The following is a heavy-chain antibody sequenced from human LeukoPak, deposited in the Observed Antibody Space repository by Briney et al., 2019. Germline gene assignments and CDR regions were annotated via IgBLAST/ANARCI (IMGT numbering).Heavy chain of an antibody. CDR2: IWYDGSNK. CDR3: ARARGRYFDWFDY. V-gene: IGHV3-33*01. D-gene: IGHD3-9*01. J-gene: IGHJ5*01. Sequence: PGRSLRLSCAASGFTFSSYGMHWVRQAPGKGLEWVAVIWYDGSNKYYADSVKGRFTISRDNSKNTLYLQMNSLRAEDTAVYYCARARGRYFDWFDYWGQGTLVTVSS. CDR1: GFTFSSYG.